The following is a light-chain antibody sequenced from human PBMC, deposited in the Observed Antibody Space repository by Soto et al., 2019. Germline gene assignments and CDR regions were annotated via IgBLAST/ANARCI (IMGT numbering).Light chain of an antibody. J-gene: IGKJ3*01. CDR1: QSISSW. CDR3: QQSFT. CDR2: KAS. Sequence: DSRMNQSPSTMSASVGDRDTITCGASQSISSWLAWYQQKPGKAPKLLIYKASSLESGVPSRFSGSGSGTEFTLTISSLQPDDFATYYCQQSFTFGPGTKVDIK. V-gene: IGKV1-5*03.